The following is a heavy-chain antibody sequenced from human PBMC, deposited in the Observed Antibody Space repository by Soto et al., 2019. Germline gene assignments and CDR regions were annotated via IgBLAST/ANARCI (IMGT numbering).Heavy chain of an antibody. D-gene: IGHD6-6*01. V-gene: IGHV3-23*01. J-gene: IGHJ6*01. CDR1: GFTFSSYA. Sequence: GGSLRLSCAASGFTFSSYAMSWVRQAPGKGLEWVSAISGSGGSTYYADSVKGRFTMSRDNSKNTLYMQMNSLRAEDTAVYYCAKDDVVLGGGAARHVEVLGYYYYGMDGWGQGTTVNVSS. CDR3: AKDDVVLGGGAARHVEVLGYYYYGMDG. CDR2: ISGSGGST.